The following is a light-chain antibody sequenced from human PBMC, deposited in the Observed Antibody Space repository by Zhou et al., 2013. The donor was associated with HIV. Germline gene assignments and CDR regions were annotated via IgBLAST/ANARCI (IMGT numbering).Light chain of an antibody. CDR3: QQVNNYPRT. V-gene: IGKV1-9*01. CDR2: AAS. Sequence: DIQMTQSPSSLSASVGDRVTITCRASQGISSYLAWYQQKPGKAPKLLIYAASSLHSGVPSRFSGGGSGTEFTLTISSLQPEDFATYYCQQVNNYPRTFGQGTKVEIK. CDR1: QGISSY. J-gene: IGKJ1*01.